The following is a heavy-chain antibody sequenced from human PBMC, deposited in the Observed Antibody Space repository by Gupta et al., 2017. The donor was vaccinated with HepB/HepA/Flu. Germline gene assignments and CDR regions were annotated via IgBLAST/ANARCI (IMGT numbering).Heavy chain of an antibody. Sequence: QVYLQQRGPGLLKPSETLSLSCAVYGASLSGYYWSWVRQPPGQGLEWIGEINDSGITNYNPSLKNRVTISADTSENQFSLNLSSVTAADTAVYDGARLGYNYGYFRGSRAYYFDSWGQGILVIVSS. CDR3: ARLGYNYGYFRGSRAYYFDS. D-gene: IGHD5-18*01. V-gene: IGHV4-34*01. CDR1: GASLSGYY. J-gene: IGHJ4*02. CDR2: INDSGIT.